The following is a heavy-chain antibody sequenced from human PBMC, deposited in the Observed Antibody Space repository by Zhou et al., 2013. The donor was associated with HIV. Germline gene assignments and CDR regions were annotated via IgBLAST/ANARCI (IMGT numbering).Heavy chain of an antibody. CDR1: GYSLSAYY. J-gene: IGHJ4*02. CDR2: LHPTYGDI. CDR3: AGYSSGYNWLRY. D-gene: IGHD3-22*01. V-gene: IGHV1-2*02. Sequence: QVRLVQSGTLMKNPGSSVKISCEASGYSLSAYYMHWVRQAPGQGLEWMGWLHPTYGDIKYAPSFQGRVTMTLDTSINTAYMELHRLTSDDTAVYYCAGYSSGYNWLRYWGQGTLVTVSS.